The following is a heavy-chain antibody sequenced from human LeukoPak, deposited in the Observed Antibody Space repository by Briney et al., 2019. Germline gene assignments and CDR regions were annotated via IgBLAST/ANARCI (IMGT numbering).Heavy chain of an antibody. Sequence: GGSLRLSCAASGFTFSNAWMSWVRQAPGKGLEWVGRIKSKTDGGTTDYAAPVKGRFTISRDNSKNTLYLQMNSLRAEDTAVYYCATRLARDSEKYYYYGMDVWGQGTTVTVSS. CDR3: ATRLARDSEKYYYYGMDV. D-gene: IGHD3-22*01. V-gene: IGHV3-15*01. CDR2: IKSKTDGGTT. CDR1: GFTFSNAW. J-gene: IGHJ6*02.